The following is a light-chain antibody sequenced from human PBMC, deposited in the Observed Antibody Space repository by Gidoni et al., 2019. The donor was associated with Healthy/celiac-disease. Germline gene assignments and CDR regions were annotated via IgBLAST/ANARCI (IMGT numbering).Light chain of an antibody. J-gene: IGKJ5*01. Sequence: EIVLTQSPATLSLSPGERATLSCRASQSVSSYLAWYQQKPGQAPRLLIYEASNRATGIPARFSGSGSGTDFTLTISSLEPEDFAVYCCQQRSNWPPITFGQGTRLEIK. CDR1: QSVSSY. CDR2: EAS. V-gene: IGKV3-11*01. CDR3: QQRSNWPPIT.